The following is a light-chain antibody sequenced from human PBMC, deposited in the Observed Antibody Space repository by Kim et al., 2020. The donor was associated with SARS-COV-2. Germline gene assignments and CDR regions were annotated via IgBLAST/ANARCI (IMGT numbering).Light chain of an antibody. CDR2: AAS. J-gene: IGKJ2*01. Sequence: AIRMTQSQSSFSASTGDRVTLTCRASQGISSYLAWYQQKPGKAPKLLIYAASTLQSGVPSRFSASGSGTDFTLTISCLQSEDFATYYCQQYYSYPYTFGQGTKLEI. CDR1: QGISSY. CDR3: QQYYSYPYT. V-gene: IGKV1-8*01.